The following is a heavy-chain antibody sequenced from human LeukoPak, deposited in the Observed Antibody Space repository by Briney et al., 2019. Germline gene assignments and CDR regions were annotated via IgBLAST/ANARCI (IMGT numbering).Heavy chain of an antibody. CDR2: VDSSGST. CDR3: ASLAMAAVSVYGMDV. V-gene: IGHV4-59*10. Sequence: PSETLSLTCAVYGGSFSSYYCSWIRQPAGKGLEWIGLVDSSGSTNYNPSLKSRVTMSVETSKNQFSLRLSSMTAADTAVYYCASLAMAAVSVYGMDVWGQGTTVTVSS. D-gene: IGHD5-18*01. J-gene: IGHJ6*02. CDR1: GGSFSSYY.